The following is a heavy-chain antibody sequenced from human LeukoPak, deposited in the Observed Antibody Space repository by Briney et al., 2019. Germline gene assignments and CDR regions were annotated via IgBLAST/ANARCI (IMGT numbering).Heavy chain of an antibody. CDR3: ARTPIAAAGTIFDF. CDR1: GYTFTSYL. Sequence: ASVQLSCQASGYTFTSYLLSCVRQAPGQRLQCMRWISAYNGNTNYAQKLQGRVTMTTDTSTSTAYMELRSLRSDDTAVYYCARTPIAAAGTIFDFWGQGTLVTVSS. CDR2: ISAYNGNT. D-gene: IGHD6-13*01. V-gene: IGHV1-18*04. J-gene: IGHJ4*02.